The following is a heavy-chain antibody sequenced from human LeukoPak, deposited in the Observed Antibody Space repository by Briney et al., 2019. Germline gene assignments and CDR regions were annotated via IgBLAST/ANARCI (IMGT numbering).Heavy chain of an antibody. CDR1: GGSISSYY. D-gene: IGHD3-3*01. J-gene: IGHJ6*04. V-gene: IGHV4-59*08. Sequence: SETLSLTCTVSGGSISSYYCSWIRQPPGKGLEWIGYIYYSGSTNYNPSLKSRVTISVDTSKNQFSLKLSSVTAADTAVYYCARHELNDFWSGYSTRNYYYGMDVWGNGITVTVSS. CDR2: IYYSGST. CDR3: ARHELNDFWSGYSTRNYYYGMDV.